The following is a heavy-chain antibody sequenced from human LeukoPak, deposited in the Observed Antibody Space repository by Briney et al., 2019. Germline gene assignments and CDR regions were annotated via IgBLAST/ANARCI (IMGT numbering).Heavy chain of an antibody. CDR1: GFTFSSYG. D-gene: IGHD5-12*01. Sequence: GGSLRLSCAASGFTFSSYGMHWVRQAPGKGLEWVAVISYDGSNKYYADSVKGRFTISRDNSKNTLYLQMNSLRAEDTAVYYCAKLRATSPEDDYWAQGTLVTVSS. CDR2: ISYDGSNK. J-gene: IGHJ4*02. V-gene: IGHV3-30*18. CDR3: AKLRATSPEDDY.